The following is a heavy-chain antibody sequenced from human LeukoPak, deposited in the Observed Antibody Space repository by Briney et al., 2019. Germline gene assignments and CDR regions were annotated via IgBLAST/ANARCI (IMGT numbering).Heavy chain of an antibody. V-gene: IGHV3-23*01. J-gene: IGHJ4*02. CDR2: ISGSGGST. CDR1: GFTFSSYA. Sequence: GGSLRLSCAASGFTFSSYAMNWVRQAPGKGLEWVSAISGSGGSTYYADSVKGRFTISRDNSKNTLYLQMNSLRAEDTAVYYCASGMLRGVTFDYWGQGTLVTVSS. CDR3: ASGMLRGVTFDY. D-gene: IGHD3-10*01.